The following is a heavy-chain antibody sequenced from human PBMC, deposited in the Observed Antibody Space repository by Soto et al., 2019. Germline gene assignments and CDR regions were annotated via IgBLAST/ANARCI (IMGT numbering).Heavy chain of an antibody. CDR2: IYNSGST. J-gene: IGHJ3*02. CDR3: ARRGDI. V-gene: IGHV4-59*01. Sequence: PSETLSLTCTVSGGSISGYYWSWIRQPPGKGLEWIGYIYNSGSTDYNPSLKSRVTISVDTSKNQFSLKLSSVTAADTAMYYCARRGDIWGQGTMVTVSS. CDR1: GGSISGYY.